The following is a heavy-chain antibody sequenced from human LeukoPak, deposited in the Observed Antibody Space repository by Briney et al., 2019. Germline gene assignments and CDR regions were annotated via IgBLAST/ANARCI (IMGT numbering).Heavy chain of an antibody. CDR2: VSDGGSTT. Sequence: GGSLRLSCGASGFTFSSHGMHWVRQAPGKGLEWVAVVSDGGSTTYYADSVKGRLTISRDNSKNTLYLQMNSLKTEDTAVYYCTTDPSGDYNHDAFDIWGQGTMVTVSS. V-gene: IGHV3-30*03. CDR1: GFTFSSHG. J-gene: IGHJ3*02. CDR3: TTDPSGDYNHDAFDI. D-gene: IGHD4-17*01.